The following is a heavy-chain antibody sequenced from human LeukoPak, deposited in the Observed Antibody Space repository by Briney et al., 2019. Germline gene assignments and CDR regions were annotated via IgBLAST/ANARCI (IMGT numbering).Heavy chain of an antibody. D-gene: IGHD6-13*01. CDR2: ISYDGSNK. V-gene: IGHV3-30*04. CDR3: ARGSSSWYEF. Sequence: GGSLRLSCAASRFTFSSYAMHWVRQAPGKGLEWVALISYDGSNKYYADSVKGRFTISRDNSKNTLYLQMNSLRAQDTAVYYCARGSSSWYEFWGQGTLVTVSS. CDR1: RFTFSSYA. J-gene: IGHJ5*01.